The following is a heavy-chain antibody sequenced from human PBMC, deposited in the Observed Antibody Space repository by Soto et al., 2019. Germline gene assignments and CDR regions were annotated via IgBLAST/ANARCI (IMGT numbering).Heavy chain of an antibody. CDR1: GFTFSSYA. D-gene: IGHD5-12*01. CDR3: AKEVVATIRGYYYYGMDV. CDR2: ISGSGGST. J-gene: IGHJ6*02. Sequence: EVQLLESGGGLVQPGGSLRLSCAASGFTFSSYAMSWVRQAPGKGLEWVSAISGSGGSTYYADSVKGRFTISRDNSKNTLYLQMNSLRAEDTAVYYCAKEVVATIRGYYYYGMDVWGQGTTVTVSS. V-gene: IGHV3-23*01.